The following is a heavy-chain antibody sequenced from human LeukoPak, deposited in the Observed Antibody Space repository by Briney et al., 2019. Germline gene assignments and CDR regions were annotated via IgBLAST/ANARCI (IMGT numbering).Heavy chain of an antibody. CDR1: GFTFSSYA. D-gene: IGHD3-9*01. CDR2: ISWNSGGI. J-gene: IGHJ5*02. CDR3: AKDPKAGDILTGPFDP. Sequence: GGSLRLSCAASGFTFSSYAMHWVRQAPGKGLEWVSGISWNSGGIGYADSVKGRFTISRDNAKNSLYLQMNSLRAEDTALYYCAKDPKAGDILTGPFDPWGQGTLVTVSS. V-gene: IGHV3-9*01.